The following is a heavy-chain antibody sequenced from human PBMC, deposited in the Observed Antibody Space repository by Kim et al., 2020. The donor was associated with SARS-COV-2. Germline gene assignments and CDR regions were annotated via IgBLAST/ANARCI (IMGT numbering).Heavy chain of an antibody. V-gene: IGHV3-21*01. CDR2: SSYK. J-gene: IGHJ4*02. CDR3: ATEAVAGY. D-gene: IGHD6-19*01. Sequence: SSYKYTRNSVTGRFTISRDNAKNSLYLQMNSLRAEDTAVYYCATEAVAGYWGQGTLVTVSS.